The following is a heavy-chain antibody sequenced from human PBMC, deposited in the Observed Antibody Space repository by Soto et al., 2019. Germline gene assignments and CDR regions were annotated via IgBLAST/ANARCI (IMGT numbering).Heavy chain of an antibody. D-gene: IGHD1-26*01. V-gene: IGHV3-30*18. J-gene: IGHJ4*02. CDR2: ISYDGSNK. CDR3: AKDRVGASYFDY. Sequence: QVQLVESGGGVVQPGRSLRLSCAASGFTFSSYGMHWVRQAPGKGLEWVAVISYDGSNKYYADSVKGRFTISRDNSKNTLYLQMNSLRAEDTAVYYCAKDRVGASYFDYWGQGTLGTVSS. CDR1: GFTFSSYG.